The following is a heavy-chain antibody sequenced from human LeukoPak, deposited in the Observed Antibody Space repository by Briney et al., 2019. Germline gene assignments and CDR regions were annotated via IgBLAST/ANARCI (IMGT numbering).Heavy chain of an antibody. CDR1: GYFFTDHW. V-gene: IGHV1-2*02. Sequence: GASVKVSCKASGYFFTDHWIHWVRQAPGQGLEWMGFINPNSGNTNYAQKFQGRVTMTRDTSISTAYMELSSLTSDDTAVYYCAREMRPATTTLVAYWGQGTLVTVSS. CDR2: INPNSGNT. CDR3: AREMRPATTTLVAY. J-gene: IGHJ4*02. D-gene: IGHD1-1*01.